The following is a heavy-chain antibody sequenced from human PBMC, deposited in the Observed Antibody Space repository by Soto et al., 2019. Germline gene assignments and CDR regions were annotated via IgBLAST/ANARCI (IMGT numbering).Heavy chain of an antibody. D-gene: IGHD5-18*01. CDR2: INHLTTT. J-gene: IGHJ4*02. Sequence: SETLSLTCAVYGGSFSSYHWSWIRQTPGKGLEWIGEINHLTTTNYNPSLKSRVIISLDAPKNQFSLKLSSVTAADTAVYYCARGYDTALAPIFWGQGILVTVSS. V-gene: IGHV4-34*01. CDR1: GGSFSSYH. CDR3: ARGYDTALAPIF.